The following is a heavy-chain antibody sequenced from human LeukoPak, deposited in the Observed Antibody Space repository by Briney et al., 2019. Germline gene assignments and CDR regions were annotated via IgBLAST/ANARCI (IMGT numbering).Heavy chain of an antibody. CDR2: TRNKVNRYTT. CDR1: GVTFSDHY. CDR3: ARVVGATTVAF. J-gene: IGHJ4*02. Sequence: PGGSLRLSCAASGVTFSDHYMDWVRQGPGKGLEWVGRTRNKVNRYTTEYAASGKGRFTISRDDSKNSLYLQMNSLKTEDTAVYYCARVVGATTVAFWGQGTLVTVFS. V-gene: IGHV3-72*01. D-gene: IGHD1-26*01.